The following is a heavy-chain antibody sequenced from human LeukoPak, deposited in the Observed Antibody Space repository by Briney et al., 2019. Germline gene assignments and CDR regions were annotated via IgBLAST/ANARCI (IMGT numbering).Heavy chain of an antibody. D-gene: IGHD1-20*01. Sequence: SETLSLTCTVSGGSISSYYWSWIRQPPGKGLEWIGYIYYSGSTNYNPSLKSRVTISVDTSKNQFSLKLSSVTAADTAVYYCARQRDQIGYDYNWFDPWGQGTLVTVSS. CDR2: IYYSGST. CDR3: ARQRDQIGYDYNWFDP. J-gene: IGHJ5*02. CDR1: GGSISSYY. V-gene: IGHV4-59*08.